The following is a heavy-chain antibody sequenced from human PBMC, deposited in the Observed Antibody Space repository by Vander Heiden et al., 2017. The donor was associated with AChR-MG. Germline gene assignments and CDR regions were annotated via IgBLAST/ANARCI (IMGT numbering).Heavy chain of an antibody. Sequence: QVQLQESGPGLVKPSETLSLTCTVSGGSISSYSCSWIRQPPGKGLEWIGYIYYSGRTNYNPSLKSRVTISVDTSKNQFSLKLSSVTAADTAVYYCARGGYCSGGSCYPGRPYYYYYGMDVWGQGTTVTVSS. V-gene: IGHV4-59*01. CDR3: ARGGYCSGGSCYPGRPYYYYYGMDV. D-gene: IGHD2-15*01. CDR2: IYYSGRT. CDR1: GGSISSYS. J-gene: IGHJ6*02.